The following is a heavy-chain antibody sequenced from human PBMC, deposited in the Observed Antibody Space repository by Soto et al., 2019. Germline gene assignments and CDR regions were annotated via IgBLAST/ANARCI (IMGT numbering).Heavy chain of an antibody. V-gene: IGHV4-39*07. CDR2: INYSGST. CDR3: ARYSNHHSHFDY. D-gene: IGHD4-4*01. CDR1: SGSMSSSLNH. Sequence: SETLSLTCIVSSGSMSSSLNHWGWIRQPPGKGLEWIGNINYSGSTYYNPSLKSRVTISVDTSKNQFSLKLSSVTAADTAAYYCARYSNHHSHFDYWGQGTLVTVSS. J-gene: IGHJ4*02.